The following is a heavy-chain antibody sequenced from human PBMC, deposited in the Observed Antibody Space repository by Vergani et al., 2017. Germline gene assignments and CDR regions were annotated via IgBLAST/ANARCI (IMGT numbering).Heavy chain of an antibody. CDR2: ILGSGTA. J-gene: IGHJ4*02. D-gene: IGHD6-13*01. Sequence: HLHYSFPLLFNPSHTLSLTCTFSFSSMSIFGYYWTWIRQSAGKRLEWIGDILGSGTANYNSSFHGRVSMSVATSKNQFSLTLSSVNATDTAVYYCARGSRAAGYSGPDSWGQGTRVTVSS. V-gene: IGHV4-61*02. CDR1: FSSMSIFGYY. CDR3: ARGSRAAGYSGPDS.